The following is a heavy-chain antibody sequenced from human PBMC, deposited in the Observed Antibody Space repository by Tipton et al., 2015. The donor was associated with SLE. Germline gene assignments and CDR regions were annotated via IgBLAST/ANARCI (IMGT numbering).Heavy chain of an antibody. CDR2: IYYSGST. V-gene: IGHV4-61*01. J-gene: IGHJ4*02. CDR3: ARAPSGSHDFDY. D-gene: IGHD1-26*01. CDR1: GDSVSSNSAA. Sequence: TLSLTCAISGDSVSSNSAAWSWIRQPPGKGLEWIGYIYYSGSTNYNPSLKSRVTISVDTSKIQFSLRLTSVTAADTAVYYCARAPSGSHDFDYWGQGTLVTVSS.